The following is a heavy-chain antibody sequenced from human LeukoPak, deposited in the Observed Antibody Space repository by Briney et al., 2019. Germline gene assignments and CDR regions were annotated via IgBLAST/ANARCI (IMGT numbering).Heavy chain of an antibody. D-gene: IGHD3-3*01. CDR1: GGSISTYY. CDR3: ARSYYDFWSGYYVSFDY. Sequence: SETLSLTCAVSGGSISTYYWSWIRQPAGKGLEWIGRIYTSGSTNYNPSLKSRVTMSVDTSKNQFSLNLRSVTAADTAVYYCARSYYDFWSGYYVSFDYWGQGTLVTVSS. V-gene: IGHV4-4*07. J-gene: IGHJ4*02. CDR2: IYTSGST.